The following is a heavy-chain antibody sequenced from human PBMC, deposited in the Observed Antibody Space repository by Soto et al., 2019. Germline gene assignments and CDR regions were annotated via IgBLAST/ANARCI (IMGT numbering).Heavy chain of an antibody. Sequence: EVQLVESGGGLVQPGRSLRLSCAASGFTFDDYAMHWVRQAPGKGLEWVSGISWNSGSIGYADSVKGRFTISRDNAKNSLYLQMNSLRAEDTALYYWAKALRYSTADDAFDIWGQGTMVTVSS. D-gene: IGHD6-13*01. CDR1: GFTFDDYA. CDR2: ISWNSGSI. J-gene: IGHJ3*02. V-gene: IGHV3-9*01. CDR3: AKALRYSTADDAFDI.